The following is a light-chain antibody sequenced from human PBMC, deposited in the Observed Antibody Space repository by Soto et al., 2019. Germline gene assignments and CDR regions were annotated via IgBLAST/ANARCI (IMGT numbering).Light chain of an antibody. CDR1: DVGGKS. J-gene: IGLJ1*01. V-gene: IGLV3-21*02. CDR3: QVWDTTTDQYI. Sequence: SYELTQPPSVSVAPGQTATISCGGDDVGGKSVQWYQQKPGQAPVLVLYDARDRPSGIPERFSGSNSGNTATLTISWVEAGDEADFYCQVWDTTTDQYIFGSGTNVTVL. CDR2: DAR.